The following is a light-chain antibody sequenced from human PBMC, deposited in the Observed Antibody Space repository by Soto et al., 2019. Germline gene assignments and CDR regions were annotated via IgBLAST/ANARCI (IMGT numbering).Light chain of an antibody. J-gene: IGLJ1*01. V-gene: IGLV1-51*02. CDR1: SSNIGSYY. Sequence: QSVLTQPPSVSAAPGQKVTMSCSGGSSNIGSYYVSWHQQLPGTAPKLLIYENDKRPSGIPDRFSGSKSGTSATLGINGLQTGDEADYYCGTWDSSLSIFVFGTGTKVTVL. CDR2: END. CDR3: GTWDSSLSIFV.